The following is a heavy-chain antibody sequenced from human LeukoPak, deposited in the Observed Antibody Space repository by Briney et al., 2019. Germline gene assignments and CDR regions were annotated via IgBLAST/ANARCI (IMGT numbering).Heavy chain of an antibody. D-gene: IGHD5-12*01. Sequence: ASVKVSCKASGYTFTGYYVHWVRQAPGQGLEWMGWINPNSGGTNYAQKFQGRVTMTRDTSISTAYMELSRLRSDDTAVYYCAKGGYSGYGAFFDYWGQGTLVTVSS. J-gene: IGHJ4*02. CDR3: AKGGYSGYGAFFDY. CDR2: INPNSGGT. V-gene: IGHV1-2*02. CDR1: GYTFTGYY.